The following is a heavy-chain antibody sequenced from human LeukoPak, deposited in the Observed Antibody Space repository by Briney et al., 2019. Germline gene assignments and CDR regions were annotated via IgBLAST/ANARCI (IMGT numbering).Heavy chain of an antibody. CDR1: GYSFTTYW. CDR3: ARHSEPIAAAGNFQH. J-gene: IGHJ1*01. CDR2: IYPGDSDT. D-gene: IGHD6-13*01. Sequence: GESLKISCKGSGYSFTTYWIGWVRQMPGKGLECMGIIYPGDSDTRYSPSFQGQVTISADKSISTAYLQWSSLKASDTAMYYCARHSEPIAAAGNFQHWGQGTLVTVSS. V-gene: IGHV5-51*01.